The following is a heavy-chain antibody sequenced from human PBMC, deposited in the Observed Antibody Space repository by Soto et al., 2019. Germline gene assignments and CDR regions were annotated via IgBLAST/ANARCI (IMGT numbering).Heavy chain of an antibody. J-gene: IGHJ4*02. CDR1: GYPFSSYG. CDR3: ARDQGQDAGWYYFDY. D-gene: IGHD6-19*01. Sequence: QIRLVQSGAEVKKPGASVKVSCKIFGYPFSSYGITWVRQAPGQGLEWMGWISSYTGDTKYAQRLQDRVTLTTDTSTSPAYLELRSLRSDDTAVYYCARDQGQDAGWYYFDYWGQGSLVTVSS. V-gene: IGHV1-18*04. CDR2: ISSYTGDT.